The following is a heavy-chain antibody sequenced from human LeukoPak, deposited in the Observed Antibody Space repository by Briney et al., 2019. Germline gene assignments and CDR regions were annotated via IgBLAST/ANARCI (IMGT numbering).Heavy chain of an antibody. Sequence: GGSLRLSCTASGFTVSGNYMNWVRQAPGKGLEWVSVIYTDGNTYYADSVRGRFTISRDNSKNTLYLQMNRLRAEDTAVYYCAKRGLAAALFRWGQGTPVTVSS. V-gene: IGHV3-53*01. CDR3: AKRGLAAALFR. D-gene: IGHD6-13*01. CDR2: IYTDGNT. J-gene: IGHJ4*02. CDR1: GFTVSGNY.